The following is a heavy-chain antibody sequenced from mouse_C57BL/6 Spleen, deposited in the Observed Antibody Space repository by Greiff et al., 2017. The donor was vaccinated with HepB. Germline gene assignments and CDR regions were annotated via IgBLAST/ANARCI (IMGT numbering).Heavy chain of an antibody. CDR3: ARSDYYGTWFAY. V-gene: IGHV1-52*01. J-gene: IGHJ3*01. CDR1: GYTFTSYW. CDR2: IDPSDSET. D-gene: IGHD1-1*01. Sequence: QVQLQQPGAELVRPGSSVKLSCKASGYTFTSYWMHWVKQRPIQGLEWIGNIDPSDSETHYNQKFKDKATLTVDKSSSTAYMQLSSLTSEDSAVYYCARSDYYGTWFAYWGQGTLVTVSA.